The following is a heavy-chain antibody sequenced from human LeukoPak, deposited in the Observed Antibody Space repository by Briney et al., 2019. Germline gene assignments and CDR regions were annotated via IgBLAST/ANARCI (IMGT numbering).Heavy chain of an antibody. D-gene: IGHD4-23*01. J-gene: IGHJ4*02. CDR2: IYYSGCT. CDR3: ARHQRTTVVTPWVC. CDR1: GGSISSNYY. Sequence: SETLSLTCTVSGGSISSNYYWGWIRQPPGKGLEWIGSIYYSGCTYYNPSLKSRVTISVDTSKNQFSLKLSSVTAADTAVYYCARHQRTTVVTPWVCWGQGTLVTVSS. V-gene: IGHV4-39*01.